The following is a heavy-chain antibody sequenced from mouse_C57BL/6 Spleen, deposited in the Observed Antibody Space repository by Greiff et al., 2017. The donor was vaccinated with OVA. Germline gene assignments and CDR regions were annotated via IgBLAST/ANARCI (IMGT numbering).Heavy chain of an antibody. CDR3: ARGLLLYYAMDY. D-gene: IGHD2-3*01. V-gene: IGHV1-80*01. CDR1: GYAFSSYW. J-gene: IGHJ4*01. CDR2: IYPGDGDT. Sequence: VQLQESGAELVKPGASVKISCKASGYAFSSYWMNWVKQRPGKGLEWIGQIYPGDGDTNYNGKFKGKATLTADKSSSTAYMQLSSLTSEDSAVYFCARGLLLYYAMDYWGQGTSVTVSS.